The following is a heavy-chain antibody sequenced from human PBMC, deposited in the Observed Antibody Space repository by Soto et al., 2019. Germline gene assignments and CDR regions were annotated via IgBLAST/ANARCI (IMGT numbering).Heavy chain of an antibody. J-gene: IGHJ3*02. D-gene: IGHD3-10*01. CDR2: INHSGST. V-gene: IGHV4-34*01. CDR3: ARGRGYYGSGSYPARGAFDI. Sequence: SETLSLTCAVYGGSFSGYYWSWIRQPPGKGLEWIGEINHSGSTNYNPSLKSRVTISVDTSKNQFSLKLSSVTAADTAVYYWARGRGYYGSGSYPARGAFDIWGQGTMVTVSS. CDR1: GGSFSGYY.